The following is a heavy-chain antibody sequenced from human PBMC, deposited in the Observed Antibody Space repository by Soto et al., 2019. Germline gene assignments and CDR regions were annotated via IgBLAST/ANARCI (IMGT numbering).Heavy chain of an antibody. J-gene: IGHJ4*02. CDR1: GDSISIPDHY. V-gene: IGHV4-30-4*01. CDR3: ARARGAAASY. Sequence: TLSLTCTVSGDSISIPDHYWSWIRQPPGKRLEWIGYIYYSDNTYYNPSLKSRVTISLDTSKNQFSLRLSSVTAADTAVYYCARARGAAASYWGQGTLLTVS. CDR2: IYYSDNT. D-gene: IGHD6-13*01.